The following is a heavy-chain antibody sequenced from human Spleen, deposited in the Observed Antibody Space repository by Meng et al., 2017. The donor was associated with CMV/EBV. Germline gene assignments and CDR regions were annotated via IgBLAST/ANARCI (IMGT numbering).Heavy chain of an antibody. CDR3: ARDKSAISGLVDHYGMDV. CDR1: GGSISSGGYY. J-gene: IGHJ6*02. D-gene: IGHD3/OR15-3a*01. Sequence: SETLSLTCTVSGGSISSGGYYRTWVRQHPGKGLEWIGYIHYSGGTYDNPSLRSRVTISVDVFKNQFSLKLSSVTAADTAVYYCARDKSAISGLVDHYGMDVWGQGTTVTVSS. V-gene: IGHV4-31*03. CDR2: IHYSGGT.